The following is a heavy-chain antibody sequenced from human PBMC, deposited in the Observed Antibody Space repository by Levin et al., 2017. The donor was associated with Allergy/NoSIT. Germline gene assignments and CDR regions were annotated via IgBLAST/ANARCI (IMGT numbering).Heavy chain of an antibody. J-gene: IGHJ6*02. V-gene: IGHV3-11*01. D-gene: IGHD5-18*01. Sequence: GESLKISCAASGFTFSDYYMSWIRQAPGKGLEWVSYISSSGSTIYYADSVKGRFTISRDNAKNSLYLQMNSLRAEDTAVYYCARVPLSSYGYPATYYYYGMDVWGQGTTVTVSS. CDR1: GFTFSDYY. CDR2: ISSSGSTI. CDR3: ARVPLSSYGYPATYYYYGMDV.